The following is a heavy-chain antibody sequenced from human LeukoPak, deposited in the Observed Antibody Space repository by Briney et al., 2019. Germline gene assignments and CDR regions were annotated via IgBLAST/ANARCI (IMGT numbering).Heavy chain of an antibody. CDR3: ARPRTYYDFWRGYPPFDY. CDR1: GGTFSNYA. V-gene: IGHV1-69*01. Sequence: SVKVSCTASGGTFSNYAISWVRQAPGQGLEWMGGIITNFGTTNYAQKYQGRVTITADESTSTVYMELSSLRSEDTAVYYCARPRTYYDFWRGYPPFDYWGQGTLVTVSS. CDR2: IITNFGTT. J-gene: IGHJ4*02. D-gene: IGHD3-3*01.